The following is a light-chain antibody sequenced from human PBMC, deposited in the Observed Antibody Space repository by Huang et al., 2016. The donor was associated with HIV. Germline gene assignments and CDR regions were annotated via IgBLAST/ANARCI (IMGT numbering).Light chain of an antibody. Sequence: EIVLTQSPGTLSLSPGERATLSCRASQSISNNYLAWYRQRSGQAPTLLIYGASSRAAGIPDRFRGSGSGTDFTLTISRLEPEDFAVYYCQQFGGSWTFGQGTKVEIK. V-gene: IGKV3-20*01. CDR2: GAS. J-gene: IGKJ1*01. CDR3: QQFGGSWT. CDR1: QSISNNY.